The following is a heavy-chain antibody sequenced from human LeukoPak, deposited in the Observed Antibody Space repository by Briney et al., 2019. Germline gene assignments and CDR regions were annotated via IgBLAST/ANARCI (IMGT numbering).Heavy chain of an antibody. V-gene: IGHV3-23*01. J-gene: IGHJ4*02. D-gene: IGHD2-8*01. CDR1: GFTFSSYA. CDR3: ASEVYATPVDY. Sequence: GGSLRRSCAASGFTFSSYAMSWVRQAPGKGLEWVSAISGSGGSTYYADSVKGRFTISRDNSRNTLYLQMNSLRAEDTAVYYCASEVYATPVDYWGQGTLVTVSS. CDR2: ISGSGGST.